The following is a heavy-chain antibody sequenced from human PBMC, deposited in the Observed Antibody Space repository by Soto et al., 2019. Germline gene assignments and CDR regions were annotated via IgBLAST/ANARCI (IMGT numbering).Heavy chain of an antibody. CDR2: IYWDDEK. D-gene: IGHD3-10*01. Sequence: QITLKESGPTLVKPTQTLTLTCTFSGFSLSTSGVGVGWIRQPPGKALEWLAIIYWDDEKRYSPSLKTRLTVTKDTSKNQVVLKMNNVDPVDTATYYCAHRAYFDSGKQFDYWGQGTLVSVSS. CDR3: AHRAYFDSGKQFDY. V-gene: IGHV2-5*02. J-gene: IGHJ4*02. CDR1: GFSLSTSGVG.